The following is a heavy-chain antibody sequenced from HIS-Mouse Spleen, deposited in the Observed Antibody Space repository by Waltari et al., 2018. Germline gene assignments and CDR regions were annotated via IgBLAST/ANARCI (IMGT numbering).Heavy chain of an antibody. J-gene: IGHJ6*02. CDR1: GYSISSGYY. D-gene: IGHD6-13*01. V-gene: IGHV4-38-2*02. Sequence: QVQLQESGPGLVKPSETLSLTCTVSGYSISSGYYWGWIRQPPGKGLEWIGSIYHSGGTSDNPSLKSRVTISVDTSKNQFSLKLGSVTAADTAVYYCARALEYSSSWYYYYYGMDVWGQGTTVTVSS. CDR3: ARALEYSSSWYYYYYGMDV. CDR2: IYHSGGT.